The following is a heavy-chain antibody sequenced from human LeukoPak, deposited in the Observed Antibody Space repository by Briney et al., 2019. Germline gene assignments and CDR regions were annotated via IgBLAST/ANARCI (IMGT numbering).Heavy chain of an antibody. V-gene: IGHV3-23*01. CDR1: GFTFSSYA. D-gene: IGHD2-2*01. Sequence: GGSLRLSCAASGFTFSSYAMSWVRQAPGKGLEWVSAISGSGGSTYHADSVKGRFTISRDNSKNTLYLQMNSLRAEDTAVYYCAKDLEVGDIVVVPAGSGAFDIWGQGTMVTVSS. J-gene: IGHJ3*02. CDR3: AKDLEVGDIVVVPAGSGAFDI. CDR2: ISGSGGST.